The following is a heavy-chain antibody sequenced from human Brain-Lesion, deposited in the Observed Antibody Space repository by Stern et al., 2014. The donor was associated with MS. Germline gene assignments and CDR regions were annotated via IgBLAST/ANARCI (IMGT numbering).Heavy chain of an antibody. CDR1: GGSISSSNW. V-gene: IGHV4-4*02. Sequence: QLQLQESGPGLVKPSGTLSLTCAVSGGSISSSNWWSWVRQSPGQGLEGIGESDHSGSTIYNPSLTSRVTGSGAKSQNRFFLNLRSVPAADTAVYFCARFPASRPHVFDSWGQGTLVTVSS. CDR2: SDHSGST. CDR3: ARFPASRPHVFDS. J-gene: IGHJ4*02. D-gene: IGHD6-13*01.